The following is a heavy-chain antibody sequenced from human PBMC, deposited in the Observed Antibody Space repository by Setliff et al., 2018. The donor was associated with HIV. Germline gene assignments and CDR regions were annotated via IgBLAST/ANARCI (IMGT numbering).Heavy chain of an antibody. J-gene: IGHJ3*02. Sequence: SATLSLTCTVSRGSISRYCWSWIRQPPGKGLEWIGYIYYTGTTKYNPSLKRRITMSVDTSKNQLYLELSTLTAADTAVYYCARDRPPSTVDMLGAFDRWGQGTMVTVSS. CDR2: IYYTGTT. CDR1: RGSISRYC. D-gene: IGHD4-17*01. V-gene: IGHV4-59*01. CDR3: ARDRPPSTVDMLGAFDR.